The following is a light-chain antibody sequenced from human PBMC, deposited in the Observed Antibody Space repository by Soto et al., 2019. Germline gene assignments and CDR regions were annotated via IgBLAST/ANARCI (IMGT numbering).Light chain of an antibody. J-gene: IGLJ1*01. Sequence: QSALTQPPSVSGAPGQRVTISCTGSSSNIGAGYGVHWYQQLPGTAPKLLIYGNSNRPSGVPDRFSGSKSATSASLAITGLHTEDEADYYCQSYDSSLSVYVFGTGTKLTVL. CDR1: SSNIGAGYG. CDR2: GNS. V-gene: IGLV1-40*01. CDR3: QSYDSSLSVYV.